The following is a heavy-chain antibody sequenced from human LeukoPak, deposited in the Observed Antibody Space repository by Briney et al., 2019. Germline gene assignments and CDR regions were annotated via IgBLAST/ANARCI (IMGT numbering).Heavy chain of an antibody. Sequence: GGSLRLSCAASGFTFSSYGMHWVRQAPGKGLEWVAVIWYDGSNKYYADSVKGRFTISRDNSKNTLYLQMISLRAEDTAVYYCARDHIVVVPGDGMDVWGQGTTVTVSS. J-gene: IGHJ6*02. V-gene: IGHV3-33*01. D-gene: IGHD2-21*01. CDR3: ARDHIVVVPGDGMDV. CDR2: IWYDGSNK. CDR1: GFTFSSYG.